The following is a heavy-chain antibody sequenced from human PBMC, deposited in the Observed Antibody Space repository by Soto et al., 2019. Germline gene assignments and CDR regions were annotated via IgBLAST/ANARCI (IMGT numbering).Heavy chain of an antibody. D-gene: IGHD5-12*01. CDR2: IIPLPHIA. Sequence: QVQLVQSGAAVKRPGSSVKVSCKASGGTFSSYPIIWVRQAPGQGLEYMGRIIPLPHIADYTQRFQGRLTITAAQSTRTAYMELSSLTSDDTAIYYCASRYDVEMAIVGDVFDILGRGTKVTVSS. CDR1: GGTFSSYP. CDR3: ASRYDVEMAIVGDVFDI. J-gene: IGHJ3*02. V-gene: IGHV1-69*02.